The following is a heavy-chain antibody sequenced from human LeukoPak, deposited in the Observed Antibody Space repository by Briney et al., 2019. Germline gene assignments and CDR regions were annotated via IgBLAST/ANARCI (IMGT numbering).Heavy chain of an antibody. D-gene: IGHD5-12*01. J-gene: IGHJ4*02. CDR1: GFVLSDYG. CDR3: AKESDSGYHSEGPKN. Sequence: AGSLRLSCAASGFVLSDYGMHWVRQAPGKGLEWVAFVRNDGSNEYYVGSVKGRFTISRDKSKNTLYLQMNSLRAEDTAVYSCAKESDSGYHSEGPKNWGLGTLVTVSS. CDR2: VRNDGSNE. V-gene: IGHV3-30*02.